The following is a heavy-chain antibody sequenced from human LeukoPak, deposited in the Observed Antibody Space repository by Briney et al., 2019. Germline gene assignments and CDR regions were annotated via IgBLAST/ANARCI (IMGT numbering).Heavy chain of an antibody. CDR1: GGSFNGYY. CDR3: ARGLRTAAFDY. J-gene: IGHJ4*02. D-gene: IGHD1-1*01. Sequence: PSETLSLICAVYGGSFNGYYWSWIRQPPGKGLEWIGEINHSGSTTYNPSLNSRVTISVDTSKNQFSLKLSSVTAADTAVYYCARGLRTAAFDYWGQGTLVTVSS. CDR2: INHSGST. V-gene: IGHV4-34*01.